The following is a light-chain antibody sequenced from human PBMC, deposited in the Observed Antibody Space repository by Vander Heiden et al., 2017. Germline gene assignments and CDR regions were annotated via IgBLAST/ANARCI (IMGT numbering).Light chain of an antibody. V-gene: IGKV1-5*03. J-gene: IGKJ1*01. CDR2: KAS. Sequence: IQMTQSPSTLSASVGDRVTITCRASQSISSWLAWYQQKPGKAPKILIYKASSLESGVPSRFSGSGSGTEFTLTISSLQPDDFATYYCQQYNSYSRTFGQGTKVEIK. CDR1: QSISSW. CDR3: QQYNSYSRT.